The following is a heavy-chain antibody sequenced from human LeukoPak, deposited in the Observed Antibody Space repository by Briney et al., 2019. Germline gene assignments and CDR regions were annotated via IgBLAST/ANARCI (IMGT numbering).Heavy chain of an antibody. CDR1: RFTVSSNY. CDR3: ARAPYDSSGYYYSHFDY. Sequence: PGGSLRLSCAVSRFTVSSNYMTWVRQAPGKGLEWVSVIYSGGSTYYADSVKGRFTISRDNSKNTLYLQMNSLRAEDTAVYYCARAPYDSSGYYYSHFDYWGQGTLVTVSS. CDR2: IYSGGST. J-gene: IGHJ4*02. V-gene: IGHV3-66*01. D-gene: IGHD3-22*01.